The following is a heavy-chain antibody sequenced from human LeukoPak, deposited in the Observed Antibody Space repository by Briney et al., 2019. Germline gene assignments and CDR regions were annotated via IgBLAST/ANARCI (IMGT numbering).Heavy chain of an antibody. J-gene: IGHJ3*02. CDR3: AKDTLRGYYDILTGFSQDAFDI. CDR2: IRYDGSNK. D-gene: IGHD3-9*01. V-gene: IGHV3-30*02. CDR1: GFTFSSYG. Sequence: GGSLRLSCAASGFTFSSYGMHWVRQAPGKGLEWVAFIRYDGSNKYYADSVKGRFTISRDNSKNTLYLQMNSLRAEDTALYYCAKDTLRGYYDILTGFSQDAFDIWGQGTMVTVSS.